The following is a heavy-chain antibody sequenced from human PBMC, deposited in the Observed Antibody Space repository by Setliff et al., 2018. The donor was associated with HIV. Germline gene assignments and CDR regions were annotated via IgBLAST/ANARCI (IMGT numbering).Heavy chain of an antibody. CDR3: ARVPTSSWYVTTQRTKEYFQQ. Sequence: SETLSLTCTVSGGSIKSSSYYWGWIRQPPRKGLEWIGSIYYSGNTYYNPSLKSRVTISVDTSRNQFSLRLSSVTAADTAIYYCARVPTSSWYVTTQRTKEYFQQWGQGTLVTVSS. CDR2: IYYSGNT. CDR1: GGSIKSSSYY. D-gene: IGHD6-13*01. V-gene: IGHV4-39*07. J-gene: IGHJ1*01.